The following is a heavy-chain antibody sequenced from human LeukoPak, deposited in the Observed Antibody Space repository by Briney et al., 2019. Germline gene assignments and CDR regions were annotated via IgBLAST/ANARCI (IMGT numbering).Heavy chain of an antibody. CDR1: GFTFSNAW. CDR3: AREIAAQDY. Sequence: GGSLRLSCAASGFTFSNAWMSWVRQAPGKGLEWVGRIKSKTDGGTTDYAAPVKGRFTISRDDSKNTLYLQMNSLRAEDTAVYYCAREIAAQDYWGQGTLVTVSS. CDR2: IKSKTDGGTT. J-gene: IGHJ4*02. V-gene: IGHV3-15*01. D-gene: IGHD6-6*01.